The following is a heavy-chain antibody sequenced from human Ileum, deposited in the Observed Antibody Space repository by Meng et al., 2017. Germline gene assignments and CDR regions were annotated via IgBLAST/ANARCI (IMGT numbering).Heavy chain of an antibody. V-gene: IGHV1-46*03. J-gene: IGHJ5*02. CDR3: ARSPAFDYDQTPVWLDP. D-gene: IGHD3-22*01. CDR1: GYRFTRFH. CDR2: VRPGSGKT. Sequence: QVQLVQSGAEVKKPGASMKVSCPTSGYRFTRFHIHWVRQTPGQGLQWMGLVRPGSGKTRYSQTFQDRVTMTRDTSTSTVHLELRSLTSEDTAVYFCARSPAFDYDQTPVWLDPWGQGTLVTVSS.